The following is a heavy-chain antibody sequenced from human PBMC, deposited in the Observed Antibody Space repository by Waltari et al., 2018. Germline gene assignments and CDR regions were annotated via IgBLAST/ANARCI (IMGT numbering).Heavy chain of an antibody. Sequence: QVQLQESGPGLVKPSETLSLTCTVPGGPISSHYWSWFRQPPGKGLEWIGYIYYSGSTNYNPSLKSRVTISVDTSKNQFSLKLSSVTAADTAVYYCARVGWGYYFDYWGQGTLVTVSS. CDR1: GGPISSHY. V-gene: IGHV4-59*11. D-gene: IGHD3-16*01. CDR2: IYYSGST. J-gene: IGHJ4*02. CDR3: ARVGWGYYFDY.